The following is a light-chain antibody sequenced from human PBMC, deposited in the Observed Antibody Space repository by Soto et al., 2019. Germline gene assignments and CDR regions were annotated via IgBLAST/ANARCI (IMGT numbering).Light chain of an antibody. J-gene: IGLJ3*02. CDR2: EGT. V-gene: IGLV2-23*01. CDR3: CSYAGDSTWV. CDR1: SSDVGNYNL. Sequence: QSALTQPASVSGSPGQSITISCTGTSSDVGNYNLVSWYEQHPGEAPKLMIYEGTKRPSGVSNRFSGSKFGNTASLTISGLQAEDEADYYCCSYAGDSTWVFGGGTKLTVL.